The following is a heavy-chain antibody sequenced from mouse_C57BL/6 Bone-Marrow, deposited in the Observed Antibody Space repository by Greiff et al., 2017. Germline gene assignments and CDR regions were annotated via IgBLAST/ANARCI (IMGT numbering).Heavy chain of an antibody. D-gene: IGHD2-13*01. CDR3: GRPYYCDYWSYDV. V-gene: IGHV1-55*01. CDR2: IYPGSGST. CDR1: GYTFTSYW. J-gene: IGHJ1*03. Sequence: QVHLQQPGAELVQPGASVKMSCKASGYTFTSYWITWVKQRPGQGLEWIGDIYPGSGSTNYNEKFKSKATLTADTSSSTAYMQLSSLTSEDSAVYYCGRPYYCDYWSYDVWGRGNTVTVAA.